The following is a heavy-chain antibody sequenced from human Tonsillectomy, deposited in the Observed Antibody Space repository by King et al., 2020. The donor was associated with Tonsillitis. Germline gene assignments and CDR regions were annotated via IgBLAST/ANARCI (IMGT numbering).Heavy chain of an antibody. CDR3: ARDPPGPFDY. CDR2: INHGGST. CDR1: GGSFTGYY. V-gene: IGHV4-34*01. J-gene: IGHJ4*02. Sequence: VQLQQWGAGLLKPSETLSLTCAVYGGSFTGYYWSWIRQPPGKGLEWIGEINHGGSTDYNPSLKSRVSISVDTSKNQFSLKLSSVTAADTAVYYCARDPPGPFDYWGPGTLVTVSS. D-gene: IGHD1-14*01.